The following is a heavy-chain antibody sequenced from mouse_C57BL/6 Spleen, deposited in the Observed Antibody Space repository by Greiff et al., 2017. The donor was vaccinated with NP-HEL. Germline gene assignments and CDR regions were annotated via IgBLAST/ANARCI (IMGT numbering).Heavy chain of an antibody. J-gene: IGHJ1*03. V-gene: IGHV1-76*01. CDR2: IYPGSGNT. CDR1: GYTFTDYY. CDR3: ARWGESYGSSYGYFDV. D-gene: IGHD1-1*01. Sequence: VQLVESGAELVRPGASVKLSCKASGYTFTDYYINWVKQRPGQGLEWIARIYPGSGNTYYNEKFKGKATLTAEKSSSTAYMQLSSLTSEDSAVYFCARWGESYGSSYGYFDVWGTGTTVTVSS.